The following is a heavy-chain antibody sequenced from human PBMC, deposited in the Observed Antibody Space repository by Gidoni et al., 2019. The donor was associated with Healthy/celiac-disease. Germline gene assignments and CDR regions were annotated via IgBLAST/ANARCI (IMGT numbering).Heavy chain of an antibody. V-gene: IGHV1-69*01. CDR1: GGTFSSYA. CDR3: ARDYYYDSSGYYNWFDP. J-gene: IGHJ5*02. D-gene: IGHD3-22*01. Sequence: QVQLVQSGAEVKKPGSSVKVSCKASGGTFSSYAISWVRQAPGQGLEWMGGIIPIFGTANYAQKFQGRVTITADESTSTAYMELSSLRSEDTAVYYCARDYYYDSSGYYNWFDPWGQGTLVTVSS. CDR2: IIPIFGTA.